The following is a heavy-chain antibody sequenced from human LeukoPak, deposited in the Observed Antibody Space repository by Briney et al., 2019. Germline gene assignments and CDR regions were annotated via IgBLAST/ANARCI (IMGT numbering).Heavy chain of an antibody. CDR1: GFTFGSYG. D-gene: IGHD2-2*01. CDR3: AKDASYCSSTSCYEDYYYGMDV. Sequence: GGSLRLSCAASGFTFGSYGMHWVRQAPGKGLEWVAVISYDGSNKYYADSVKGRFTISRDNSKNTLYLQMNSLRAEDTAVYYCAKDASYCSSTSCYEDYYYGMDVWGKGTTVTVSS. J-gene: IGHJ6*04. CDR2: ISYDGSNK. V-gene: IGHV3-30*18.